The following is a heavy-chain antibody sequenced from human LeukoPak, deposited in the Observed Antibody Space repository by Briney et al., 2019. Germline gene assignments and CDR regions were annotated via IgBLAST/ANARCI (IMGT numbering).Heavy chain of an antibody. J-gene: IGHJ4*02. CDR2: IYTSGST. Sequence: SETLSLTCTVSGGSISSGSYYWSWIRQAAGKGLEWIGRIYTSGSTNYNPSLKSRVTISVDTSKNQFSLKLSSVTAADTAVYYCARYQDCSSTSCRIFDYWGQGTLVTVSS. CDR1: GGSISSGSYY. D-gene: IGHD2-2*01. CDR3: ARYQDCSSTSCRIFDY. V-gene: IGHV4-61*02.